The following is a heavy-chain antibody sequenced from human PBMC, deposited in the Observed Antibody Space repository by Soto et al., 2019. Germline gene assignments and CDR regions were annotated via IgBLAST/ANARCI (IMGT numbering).Heavy chain of an antibody. CDR2: INSVGSST. J-gene: IGHJ4*02. CDR1: GFTFSSYS. V-gene: IGHV3-74*01. CDR3: ARAPYCSSTSCYVLWDRYSGHELDY. Sequence: GGSLRLSCAASGFTFSSYSMNWVRQAPGKGLEWVSRINSVGSSTSYADSVKGRFTISRDNAKNTLYLQMNSLRAEDTAVYYCARAPYCSSTSCYVLWDRYSGHELDYWGQGTLVTVSS. D-gene: IGHD2-2*01.